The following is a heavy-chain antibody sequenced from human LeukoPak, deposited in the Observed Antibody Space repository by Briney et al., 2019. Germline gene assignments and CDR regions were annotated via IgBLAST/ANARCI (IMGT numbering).Heavy chain of an antibody. Sequence: ASVKVSCKASGGTFSSYAISWVRQAPGQGLEWMGGIIPIFGTANYAQKFQGRVTITADKSTSTAYMELSSLRSEDTAVYYCARAGIGSGSYPIGYYFDYSGQGTLVTVSS. CDR2: IIPIFGTA. V-gene: IGHV1-69*06. D-gene: IGHD3-10*01. CDR3: ARAGIGSGSYPIGYYFDY. J-gene: IGHJ4*02. CDR1: GGTFSSYA.